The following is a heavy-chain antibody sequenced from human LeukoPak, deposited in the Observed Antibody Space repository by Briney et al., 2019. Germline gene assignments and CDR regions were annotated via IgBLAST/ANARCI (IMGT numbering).Heavy chain of an antibody. V-gene: IGHV4-34*01. J-gene: IGHJ6*03. CDR3: ARHFPGMVRGVIMVDYYYYMDV. CDR1: GESFSGFY. Sequence: PSETLSLTCAVNGESFSGFYWSWIRQPPGKGLEWIGDINHSGSPNYNPNPSLKSRVTISLDTSKNQFSLKLSSVTAADTAVYYCARHFPGMVRGVIMVDYYYYMDVWGKGTTVTISS. D-gene: IGHD3-10*01. CDR2: INHSGSP.